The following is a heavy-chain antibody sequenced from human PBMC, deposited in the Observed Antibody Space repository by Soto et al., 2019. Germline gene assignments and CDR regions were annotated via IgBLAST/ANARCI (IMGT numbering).Heavy chain of an antibody. CDR1: GFTFSSYG. V-gene: IGHV3-33*01. D-gene: IGHD3-22*01. J-gene: IGHJ4*02. CDR3: ARXRRTYYYDSSPVFYFDY. CDR2: IWYDGSNK. Sequence: PGGSLRLSCAASGFTFSSYGMHWVRQAPGKGLEWVAVIWYDGSNKYYADSVKGRFTISRDNSKNTLYLQMNSLRAEDTAVYYCARXRRTYYYDSSPVFYFDYWGQGTLVTVSS.